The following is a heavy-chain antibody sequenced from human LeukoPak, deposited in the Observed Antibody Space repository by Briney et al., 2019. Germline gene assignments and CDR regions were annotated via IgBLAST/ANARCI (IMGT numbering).Heavy chain of an antibody. Sequence: ASVKVSCKASGYTFTGYYMHWVRQAPGQGLEWMGWINPNSGGTIYAQKFQGRVTMTRDTSISTAYMELSRLRSDDTAVYYCARGYDPPPYYYYYGMDVWGQGTTVTVSS. CDR2: INPNSGGT. D-gene: IGHD3-3*01. CDR1: GYTFTGYY. V-gene: IGHV1-2*02. CDR3: ARGYDPPPYYYYYGMDV. J-gene: IGHJ6*02.